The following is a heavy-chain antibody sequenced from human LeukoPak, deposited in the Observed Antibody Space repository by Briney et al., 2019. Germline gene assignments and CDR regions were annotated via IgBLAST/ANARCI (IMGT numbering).Heavy chain of an antibody. CDR2: ISYDGSNK. V-gene: IGHV3-30*18. Sequence: QPGGSLRLSCAASGFTFSSYGMHWVRQAPGKGLEWVAVISYDGSNKYYADSVKGRFTISRDNSKNTLYLQMNSLRAEDTAVYYCAKDKYDIVGATASAFDIWGQGTMVTVPS. J-gene: IGHJ3*02. D-gene: IGHD1-26*01. CDR1: GFTFSSYG. CDR3: AKDKYDIVGATASAFDI.